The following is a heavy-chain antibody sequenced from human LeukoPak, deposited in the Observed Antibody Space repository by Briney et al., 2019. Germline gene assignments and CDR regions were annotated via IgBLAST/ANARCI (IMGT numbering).Heavy chain of an antibody. Sequence: ASVKVSCKASGYTFTSYDINWVRQATGQGLEWMGWMNPNSGSTGYAQKFQGRVTMTRNTSISTAYMELSSLRSEDTAVYYCARGLLDFWSGHHTHEAFEIWGQGTMVTVSS. CDR1: GYTFTSYD. J-gene: IGHJ3*02. CDR3: ARGLLDFWSGHHTHEAFEI. D-gene: IGHD3-3*01. V-gene: IGHV1-8*01. CDR2: MNPNSGST.